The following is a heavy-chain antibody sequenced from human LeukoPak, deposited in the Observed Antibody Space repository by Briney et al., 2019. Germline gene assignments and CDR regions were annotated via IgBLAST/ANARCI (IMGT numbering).Heavy chain of an antibody. V-gene: IGHV4-39*01. J-gene: IGHJ5*02. CDR2: IYDSGST. CDR1: GGSISSSGYY. D-gene: IGHD1-26*01. Sequence: SETLSLTCTVSGGSISSSGYYWGWIRQPPGKGLEWIASIYDSGSTYYNLSLQSRVTISVDTSKNQLSLKLSSLTAADTAVYYCARHEYSGSYYGLSWFDPWGQGTLVTVSS. CDR3: ARHEYSGSYYGLSWFDP.